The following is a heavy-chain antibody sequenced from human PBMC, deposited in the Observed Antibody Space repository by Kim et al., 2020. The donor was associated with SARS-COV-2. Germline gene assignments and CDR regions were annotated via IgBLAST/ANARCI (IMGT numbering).Heavy chain of an antibody. J-gene: IGHJ4*02. CDR2: IKSKTDGGTT. CDR3: ITVQWLVYFDY. Sequence: GGSLRLSCVGSGFTFSNAGMSWVRQAPGKGLEWVASIKSKTDGGTTDYAAHVKGRFSISSADSKHKLYLQMNRLKTEDTAVYYCITVQWLVYFDYWGQGT. CDR1: GFTFSNAG. D-gene: IGHD6-19*01. V-gene: IGHV3-15*01.